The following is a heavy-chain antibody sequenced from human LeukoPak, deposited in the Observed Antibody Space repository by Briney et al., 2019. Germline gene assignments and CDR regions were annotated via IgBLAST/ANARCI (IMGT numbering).Heavy chain of an antibody. J-gene: IGHJ5*02. CDR3: ATARPAFYNWFDP. Sequence: GESLKISCKGSGYSFTSYWIGWVRQMPGKGLEWMGIIYPGDSDTRYSPSFQGQVTISADKSISTAYLQWSSLKASDTAMYYCATARPAFYNWFDPWGQGTLVTVSS. CDR2: IYPGDSDT. CDR1: GYSFTSYW. D-gene: IGHD6-6*01. V-gene: IGHV5-51*01.